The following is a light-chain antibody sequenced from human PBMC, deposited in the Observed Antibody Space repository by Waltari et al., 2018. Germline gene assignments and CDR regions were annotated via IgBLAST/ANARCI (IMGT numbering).Light chain of an antibody. CDR2: WAS. CDR3: QQYYDDRARS. J-gene: IGKJ3*01. V-gene: IGKV4-1*01. Sequence: DIVMTQSPDSLAASLGERATINFKSRQSVFYSANNKNYLAWYQQKPGQPPKLLIYWASTRESGVPERFSGSGSGTDFTLTISSLQAEDVAIYYCQQYYDDRARSFGPGTKVEVK. CDR1: QSVFYSANNKNY.